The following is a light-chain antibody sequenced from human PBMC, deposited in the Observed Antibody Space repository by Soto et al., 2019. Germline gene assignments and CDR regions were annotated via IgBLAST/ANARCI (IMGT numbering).Light chain of an antibody. CDR1: QSVSSY. CDR3: QHRSNWPIT. Sequence: EIVLTQSPATLSLSPGERATLSCRASQSVSSYLAWYQQKPGQAPRLLIFDASNRATGIPARFSGSGSGTDFTLTISSLEPEDFAVYYCQHRSNWPITFGPETKVDIK. J-gene: IGKJ3*01. V-gene: IGKV3-11*01. CDR2: DAS.